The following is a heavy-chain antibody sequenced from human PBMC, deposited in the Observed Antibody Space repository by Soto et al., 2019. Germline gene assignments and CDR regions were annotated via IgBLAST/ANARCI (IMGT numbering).Heavy chain of an antibody. V-gene: IGHV1-24*01. D-gene: IGHD1-20*01. CDR1: GHTLDELS. CDR3: ATDGNNGKNWFDP. Sequence: ASVKVSCKVYGHTLDELSMNWVRQAPGKGLEWMGGFDPGNGQKFYAQKFQGRVIMTGDTSTETAYMELSSLRSEDTAVYYCATDGNNGKNWFDPWGQGTQVTVSS. CDR2: FDPGNGQK. J-gene: IGHJ5*02.